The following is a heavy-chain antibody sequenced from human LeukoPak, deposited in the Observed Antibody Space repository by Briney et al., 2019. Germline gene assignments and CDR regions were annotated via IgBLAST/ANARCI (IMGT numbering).Heavy chain of an antibody. D-gene: IGHD2-2*01. CDR1: GGSLSGYY. CDR2: IYFGGST. Sequence: SETLSLTCTVSGGSLSGYYWTWIRQPPVKGLEWIGYIYFGGSTNYNPSLKSRVTISVDTSKNQFSLKLSSVTAADTAVYYCARRGYCSSTSCYRHWFDPWGQGTLVTVSS. J-gene: IGHJ5*02. CDR3: ARRGYCSSTSCYRHWFDP. V-gene: IGHV4-59*12.